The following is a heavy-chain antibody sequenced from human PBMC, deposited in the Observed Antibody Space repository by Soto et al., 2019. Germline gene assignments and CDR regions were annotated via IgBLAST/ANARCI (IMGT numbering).Heavy chain of an antibody. D-gene: IGHD3-22*01. J-gene: IGHJ4*02. CDR1: GGSISSSGYY. Sequence: SETLSLPCTGSGGSISSSGYYGCWLRHPPGKGLERIGSIYYSGSTYYTPSLKSRLTISVDTSKNQFSLKLSSVTAADTAVYYCASFYVSSDQAVLLEYYLDYWGQGTLVTVSA. CDR2: IYYSGST. CDR3: ASFYVSSDQAVLLEYYLDY. V-gene: IGHV4-39*01.